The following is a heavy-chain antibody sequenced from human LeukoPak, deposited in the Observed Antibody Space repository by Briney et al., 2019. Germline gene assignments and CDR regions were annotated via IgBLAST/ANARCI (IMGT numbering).Heavy chain of an antibody. D-gene: IGHD6-19*01. Sequence: ASVKVSCKASGYTFTSYAMHWVRQAPGQRLEWMGWINAGNGNTKYSQEFQGRVTITRDTSASTAYMELSSLRSEDMAVYYCARGGGPGYSSGLPLFYWGQGTLVTVSS. CDR1: GYTFTSYA. CDR3: ARGGGPGYSSGLPLFY. CDR2: INAGNGNT. V-gene: IGHV1-3*03. J-gene: IGHJ4*02.